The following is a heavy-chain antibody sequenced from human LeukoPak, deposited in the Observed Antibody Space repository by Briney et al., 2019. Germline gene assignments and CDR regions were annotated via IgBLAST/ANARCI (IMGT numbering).Heavy chain of an antibody. CDR1: GGSISSYY. Sequence: SETLSLTCTVSGGSISSYYWSWIRQPPGKGLEWIGSIYHSGSTYYNPSLKSRVTISVDTSKNQFSLKLSSVTAADTAVYYCARARVGITGTTEWGQGTLVTVSS. D-gene: IGHD1-20*01. J-gene: IGHJ4*02. CDR3: ARARVGITGTTE. CDR2: IYHSGST. V-gene: IGHV4-59*08.